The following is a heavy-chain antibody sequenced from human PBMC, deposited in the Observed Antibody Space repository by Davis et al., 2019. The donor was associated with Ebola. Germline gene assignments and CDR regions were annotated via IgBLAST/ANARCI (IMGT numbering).Heavy chain of an antibody. J-gene: IGHJ3*02. CDR3: AKDTSNIWFDI. Sequence: GESLKISCAASGFVFRNYVMSWVRQAPGKGLEWVSTLGLSADTYYADSVKGRFTISRDNSKNTLYLQMNGLRVEDTAIYYCAKDTSNIWFDIWGQGTNVTVSS. CDR2: LGLSADT. D-gene: IGHD1-26*01. CDR1: GFVFRNYV. V-gene: IGHV3-23*01.